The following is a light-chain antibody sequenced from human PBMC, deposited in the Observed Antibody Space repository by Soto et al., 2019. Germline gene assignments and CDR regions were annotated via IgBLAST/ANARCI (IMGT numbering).Light chain of an antibody. J-gene: IGKJ1*01. CDR2: DAS. V-gene: IGKV1-5*01. CDR1: QSISSW. Sequence: DIQMSQSPATLSASVVDRVTITCRANQSISSWLAWYQQKPGKAPKLLIYDASTLEGGVPSSFSGSGSGTESTLTISSLPPDDFATYYCQQYYTYPWTFGQGTKVDIK. CDR3: QQYYTYPWT.